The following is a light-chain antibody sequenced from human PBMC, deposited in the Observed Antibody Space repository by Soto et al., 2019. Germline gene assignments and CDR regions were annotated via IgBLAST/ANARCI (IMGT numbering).Light chain of an antibody. CDR3: QQLRMYPST. Sequence: DIQVAQSPSSLSTSVGDRVTITCRTSQAINRYLNWYQQTPGRAPKLLIYAASILHSGVPPRFSGSGVGTYFTLTINGLQPEDFTAYYCQQLRMYPSTFGGGTKVDIK. V-gene: IGKV1-39*01. CDR2: AAS. J-gene: IGKJ4*01. CDR1: QAINRY.